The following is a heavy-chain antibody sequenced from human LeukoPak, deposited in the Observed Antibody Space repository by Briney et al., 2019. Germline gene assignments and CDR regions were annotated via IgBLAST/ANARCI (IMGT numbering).Heavy chain of an antibody. CDR2: ISYDGSKK. V-gene: IGHV3-30*18. J-gene: IGHJ4*02. D-gene: IGHD5-24*01. Sequence: SGGSLRLSCAVSGFTFSSYGMHWVRQAPGKGLEWVAVISYDGSKKYYADSVKGRFTISRDNSKNTLYLQMNSLRAEDTAVYYCAKDQAIGRDGYNSLRYYFDCWGQGTLVTVSS. CDR3: AKDQAIGRDGYNSLRYYFDC. CDR1: GFTFSSYG.